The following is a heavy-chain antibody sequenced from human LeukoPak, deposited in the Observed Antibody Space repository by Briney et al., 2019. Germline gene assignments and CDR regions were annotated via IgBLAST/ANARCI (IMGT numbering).Heavy chain of an antibody. CDR1: GFTFSNYA. CDR2: IRAGGGST. CDR3: AKDGGSGMGFDP. Sequence: GGSLRLSCAASGFTFSNYAMTWVRQAPGKGLEWVSGIRAGGGSTNFADSVRGRFTLSTDNSKNTLYLQMNSLRAEDAAIYYCAKDGGSGMGFDPWGQGTLVTVSS. J-gene: IGHJ5*02. V-gene: IGHV3-23*01. D-gene: IGHD3-10*01.